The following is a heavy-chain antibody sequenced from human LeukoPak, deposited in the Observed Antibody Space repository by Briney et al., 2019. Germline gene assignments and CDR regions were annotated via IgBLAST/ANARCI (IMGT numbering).Heavy chain of an antibody. CDR2: IWYDGSNK. Sequence: GGSLRLSCAASGFTFSSYGMHWVRQAPGKGLEWVAVIWYDGSNKYYADSVKGRFTISRDNSKNTLYLQMNSLRAEDTAVYYCARDIFIAAAHLYDYWGQGTLVTVSS. J-gene: IGHJ4*02. D-gene: IGHD6-13*01. V-gene: IGHV3-33*01. CDR3: ARDIFIAAAHLYDY. CDR1: GFTFSSYG.